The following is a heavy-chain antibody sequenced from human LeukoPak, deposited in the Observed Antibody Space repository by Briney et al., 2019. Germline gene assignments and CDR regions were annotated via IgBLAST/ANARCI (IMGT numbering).Heavy chain of an antibody. Sequence: PGGSLRLSCAASGFTFTTYAMSWVRQAPGQGLEWVSSITGSGDSTYYADSVKGRFTISRDNSKNTLYLQMNSLRAEDTAVYYCVKGLSGSSGWYYFDYWGQGTLVTVSS. CDR2: ITGSGDST. D-gene: IGHD6-19*01. CDR1: GFTFTTYA. J-gene: IGHJ4*02. CDR3: VKGLSGSSGWYYFDY. V-gene: IGHV3-23*01.